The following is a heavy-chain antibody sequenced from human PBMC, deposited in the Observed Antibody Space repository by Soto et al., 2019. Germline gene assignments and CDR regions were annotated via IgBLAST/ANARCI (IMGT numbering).Heavy chain of an antibody. CDR2: ISGSGGST. CDR1: GFTFSSYA. Sequence: GGSLRLSCAASGFTFSSYAMSWVRQAPGKGLEWVSAISGSGGSTYYADSVKGRFTISRANSKNTLYLQMSSLRAEDTAVYYCARHKQLWLGPTEKGNFDYWGQGTLVTVSS. V-gene: IGHV3-23*01. J-gene: IGHJ4*02. CDR3: ARHKQLWLGPTEKGNFDY. D-gene: IGHD5-18*01.